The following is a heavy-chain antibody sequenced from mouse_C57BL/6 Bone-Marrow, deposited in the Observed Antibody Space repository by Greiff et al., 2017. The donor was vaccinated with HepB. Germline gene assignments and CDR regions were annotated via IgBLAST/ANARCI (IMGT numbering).Heavy chain of an antibody. J-gene: IGHJ1*03. CDR2: IDPENGDT. D-gene: IGHD1-1*01. CDR3: TTFITTLDGWYFDV. V-gene: IGHV14-4*01. Sequence: EVQPQQSGAELVRPGASVKLSCTASGFNIKDDYMHWVKQRPEQGLEWIGWIDPENGDTEYASKFQGKATITADTSTNTAYLQLSSLTSEDTAVYYCTTFITTLDGWYFDVWGTGTTVTVSS. CDR1: GFNIKDDY.